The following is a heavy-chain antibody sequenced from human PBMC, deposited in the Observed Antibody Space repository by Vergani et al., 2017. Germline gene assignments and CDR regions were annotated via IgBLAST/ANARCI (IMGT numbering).Heavy chain of an antibody. CDR2: IYTSGST. D-gene: IGHD5-18*01. Sequence: QVQLQESGPGLVKPSQTLSLTCTVSGGSISSGSYYWSWIRQPAGKGLEWIGRIYTSGSTNYNPSLKSRVTIAVDTSKNQFSLKLSAVTAADTAVYYCAGDIGYSYGPCFWFDPWGQGTLVTVSS. J-gene: IGHJ5*02. CDR1: GGSISSGSYY. V-gene: IGHV4-61*02. CDR3: AGDIGYSYGPCFWFDP.